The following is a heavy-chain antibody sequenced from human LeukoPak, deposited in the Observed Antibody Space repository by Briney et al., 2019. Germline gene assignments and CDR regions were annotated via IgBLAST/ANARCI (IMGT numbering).Heavy chain of an antibody. CDR3: ATRPGIAVAGTNGMDV. V-gene: IGHV3-23*01. CDR2: ITYSGVNE. D-gene: IGHD6-19*01. Sequence: PGGSLRLSCVAPRISLSSYAMSWVRQAPGKGLEWVSTITYSGVNEYYADSVKGRFSISRDKSKSTLYLQMNSLRTEDSAAYYCATRPGIAVAGTNGMDVWGLGTTVTVSS. CDR1: RISLSSYA. J-gene: IGHJ6*02.